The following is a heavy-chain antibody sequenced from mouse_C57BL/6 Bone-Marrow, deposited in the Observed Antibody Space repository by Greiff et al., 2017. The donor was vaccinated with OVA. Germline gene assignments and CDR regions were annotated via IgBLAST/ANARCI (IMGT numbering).Heavy chain of an antibody. CDR2: IYPGDGDT. CDR3: ARKLLLHSHFAY. J-gene: IGHJ3*01. Sequence: VKLMESGPELVKPGASVKISCKASGYAFSSSWMNWVKQRPGKGLEWIGRIYPGDGDTNYNGKFKGKATLTADKSSSTAYMQLSSLTSEDSAVYFCARKLLLHSHFAYWGEGTLVTVSA. D-gene: IGHD1-1*01. V-gene: IGHV1-82*01. CDR1: GYAFSSSW.